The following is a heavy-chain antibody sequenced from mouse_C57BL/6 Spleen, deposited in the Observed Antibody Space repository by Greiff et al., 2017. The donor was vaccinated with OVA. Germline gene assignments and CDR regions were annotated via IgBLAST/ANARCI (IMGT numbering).Heavy chain of an antibody. Sequence: EVQLQQSGAELVKPGASVKLSCTASGFTFTDYYMHWVKQRPEHGLEWIGRIVPEDGDTKYAPKFQGKATITADTSSNTAYLQLSSLTSEDTAVYDGASYGSSPDDWGQGTTLTVSA. CDR1: GFTFTDYY. CDR3: ASYGSSPDD. V-gene: IGHV14-2*01. D-gene: IGHD1-1*01. CDR2: IVPEDGDT. J-gene: IGHJ2*01.